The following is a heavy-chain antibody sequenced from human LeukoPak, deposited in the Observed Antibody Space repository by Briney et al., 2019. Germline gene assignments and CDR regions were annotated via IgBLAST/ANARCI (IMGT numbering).Heavy chain of an antibody. D-gene: IGHD3-22*01. CDR1: GFPVSSNY. J-gene: IGHJ4*02. V-gene: IGHV3-53*01. CDR2: IYSGGST. Sequence: GGSLRLSCAASGFPVSSNYMSWVRQAPGKGLEWVSVIYSGGSTYYADSVKGRFTISRDNSKNTLYLQMNSLRAEDTAVYYCAKTYYYDSSGYSPHFDYWGQGTLVTVSS. CDR3: AKTYYYDSSGYSPHFDY.